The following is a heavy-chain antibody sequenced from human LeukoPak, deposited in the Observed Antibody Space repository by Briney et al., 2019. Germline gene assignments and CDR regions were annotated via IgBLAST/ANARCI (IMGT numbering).Heavy chain of an antibody. CDR2: IIPILGIA. V-gene: IGHV1-69*04. J-gene: IGHJ1*01. Sequence: EASVKVSCKASGGTFSSYAISWVRQAPGQGLEWMGRIIPILGIANYAQKFQGRVTITADKSTSTAYMELSNLRSEDTAVYYCARDYCSGGSCYFNFQHWGQGTLVTVSS. CDR3: ARDYCSGGSCYFNFQH. D-gene: IGHD2-15*01. CDR1: GGTFSSYA.